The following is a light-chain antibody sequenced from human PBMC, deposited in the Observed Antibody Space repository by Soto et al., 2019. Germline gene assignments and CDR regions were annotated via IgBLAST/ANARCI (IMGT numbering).Light chain of an antibody. CDR2: GNS. CDR3: QSYDSSLNVV. Sequence: QSVLTQPPSVSGAPGQRVTISCTGSSSNIGAGYDVHWYQQLPGTAPKLLIYGNSNRPSGVPDRFSGSKSGTSASLAITGLQDEDEADYYCQSYDSSLNVVFGGGTKLTVL. CDR1: SSNIGAGYD. V-gene: IGLV1-40*01. J-gene: IGLJ2*01.